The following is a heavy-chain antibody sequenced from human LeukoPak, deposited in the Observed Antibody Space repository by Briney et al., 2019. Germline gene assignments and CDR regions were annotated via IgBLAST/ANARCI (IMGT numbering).Heavy chain of an antibody. Sequence: SVKVSCKASGGTFSSYAISWVRQAPGQGLEWMGGIIPIFGTADYAQKFQGRVTITAEKSPRTAYMELSSLRSGDTAVYYCARGGYSGYVPFDYWGQGTLVSVSS. CDR2: IIPIFGTA. D-gene: IGHD5-12*01. J-gene: IGHJ4*02. V-gene: IGHV1-69*06. CDR3: ARGGYSGYVPFDY. CDR1: GGTFSSYA.